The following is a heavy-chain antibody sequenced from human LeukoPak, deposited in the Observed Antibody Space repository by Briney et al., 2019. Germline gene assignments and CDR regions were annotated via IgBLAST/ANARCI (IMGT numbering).Heavy chain of an antibody. CDR3: ARDANYDLWSGYFANFYGMDV. J-gene: IGHJ6*02. D-gene: IGHD3-3*01. CDR2: ISYDGSNK. CDR1: GFTFSSYS. Sequence: GGSLRLSCAASGFTFSSYSMNWVRQAPGKGLEWMAVISYDGSNKYYADSVKGRFTISRDNSKNTLYLQMNSLRAEDTAVYYCARDANYDLWSGYFANFYGMDVWGQGTTVTVSS. V-gene: IGHV3-30*03.